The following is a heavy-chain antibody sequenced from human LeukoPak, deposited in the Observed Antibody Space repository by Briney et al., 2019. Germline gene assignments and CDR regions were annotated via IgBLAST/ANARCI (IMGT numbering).Heavy chain of an antibody. CDR3: ARDGYCSGGSCYSYDYYYGMDV. Sequence: GASVKVSCKASGYIFTGYYMHWVRQAPGQGLEWMGWINPNSDGTNYAQKFQGWVTMTRDTYISTAYMELSSLRSEDTAVYYCARDGYCSGGSCYSYDYYYGMDVWGKGTTVTVSS. CDR2: INPNSDGT. D-gene: IGHD2-15*01. CDR1: GYIFTGYY. J-gene: IGHJ6*04. V-gene: IGHV1-2*04.